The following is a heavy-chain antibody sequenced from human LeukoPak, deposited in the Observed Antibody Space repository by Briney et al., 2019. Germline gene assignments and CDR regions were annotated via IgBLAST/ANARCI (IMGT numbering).Heavy chain of an antibody. D-gene: IGHD2-15*01. CDR3: ARVNECSGSSCFSRWFDP. CDR2: LYYGGSP. Sequence: SETLSLPCTVSGASISNSDFYWGWVRQPPGKGLEWLGTLYYGGSPLYNASLTSRVSMSVETSKNQFSLRLSSVTAADTAVYYCARVNECSGSSCFSRWFDPWGQGTLITVSS. J-gene: IGHJ5*02. V-gene: IGHV4-39*07. CDR1: GASISNSDFY.